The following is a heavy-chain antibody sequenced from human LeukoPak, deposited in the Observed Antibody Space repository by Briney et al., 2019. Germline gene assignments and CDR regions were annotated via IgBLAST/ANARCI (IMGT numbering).Heavy chain of an antibody. CDR2: IWYDGSNK. CDR1: GFTFSSCG. D-gene: IGHD4-17*01. V-gene: IGHV3-33*01. J-gene: IGHJ3*02. CDR3: ARENGDYDGPDDAFDI. Sequence: PGGSLRLSCAASGFTFSSCGMHWVRQAPGKGLEWVAVIWYDGSNKYCADSVKGRFTISRDNSKNTLYLQMNSLRAEDTAVYYCARENGDYDGPDDAFDIWGQGTMVTVSS.